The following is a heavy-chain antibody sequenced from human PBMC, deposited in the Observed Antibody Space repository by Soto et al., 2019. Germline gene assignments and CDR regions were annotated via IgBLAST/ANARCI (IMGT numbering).Heavy chain of an antibody. Sequence: QVQLQESGPGLVKPSQTLSLTCTVSGGSISSDDYYWRWIRQHPGKGLEWIGYIHYSGSTFYNPPLKSRVSTSVDTSKGQFSLKPSSVTAADTAVYYCARESLAYCGGDCYSSPFDYGGQGVLVTVSS. CDR1: GGSISSDDYY. J-gene: IGHJ4*02. D-gene: IGHD2-21*02. V-gene: IGHV4-31*03. CDR3: ARESLAYCGGDCYSSPFDY. CDR2: IHYSGST.